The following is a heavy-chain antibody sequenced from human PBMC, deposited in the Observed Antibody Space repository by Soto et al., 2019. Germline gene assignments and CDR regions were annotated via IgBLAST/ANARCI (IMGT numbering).Heavy chain of an antibody. CDR1: RFTFSDYY. CDR3: ARAYSDAFDI. Sequence: GGSLRLSCAASRFTFSDYYMTWIRQAPGKGLEWVSYISSSGTGIYYPDSVKGRFTISRDNAKNSLYLQMSSLRAEDTAVYYCARAYSDAFDIWGQGTMVTVPS. V-gene: IGHV3-11*01. D-gene: IGHD2-15*01. CDR2: ISSSGTGI. J-gene: IGHJ3*02.